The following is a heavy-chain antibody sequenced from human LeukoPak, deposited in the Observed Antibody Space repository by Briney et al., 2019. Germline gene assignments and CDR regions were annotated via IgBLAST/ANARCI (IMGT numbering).Heavy chain of an antibody. J-gene: IGHJ6*03. D-gene: IGHD3-10*01. CDR1: GFTFSKYW. V-gene: IGHV3-74*01. CDR2: INTDGTST. Sequence: QPGGSLRLSCEASGFTFSKYWMHWVRQVPGKGLVWVSHINTDGTSTYYADSVKGRFAISRDNSKNTLYLQMNSLRAEDTAVYYCASGSGSYRTPYYYMDVWGKGTTVTVSS. CDR3: ASGSGSYRTPYYYMDV.